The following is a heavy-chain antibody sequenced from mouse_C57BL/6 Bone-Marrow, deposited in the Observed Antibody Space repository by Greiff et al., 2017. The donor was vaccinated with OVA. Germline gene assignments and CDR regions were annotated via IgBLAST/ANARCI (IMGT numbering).Heavy chain of an antibody. CDR1: GFTFSDAW. J-gene: IGHJ2*01. CDR3: TGGSSYVGASFDY. V-gene: IGHV6-6*01. CDR2: IRNKANNHAT. D-gene: IGHD1-1*01. Sequence: EVKVEESGGGLVQPGGSMKLSCAASGFTFSDAWMDWVRQSPEKGLEWVAEIRNKANNHATYYAESVKGRFTISRDDSKSSVYLQMNSLRAEDTGIYYCTGGSSYVGASFDYWGQGTTLTVSS.